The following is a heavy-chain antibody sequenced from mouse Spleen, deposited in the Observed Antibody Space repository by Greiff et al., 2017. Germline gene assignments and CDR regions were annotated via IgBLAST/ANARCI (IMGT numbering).Heavy chain of an antibody. J-gene: IGHJ3*01. V-gene: IGHV5-4*01. CDR1: GFTFSSYA. CDR2: ISDGGSYT. CDR3: ARDRTEHY. Sequence: EVKLVESGGGLVKPGGSLKLSCAASGFTFSSYAMSWVRQTPEKRLEWVATISDGGSYTYYPDNVKGRFTISRDNAKNNLYLQMSHLKSEDTAMYYCARDRTEHYWGQGTLVTVSA.